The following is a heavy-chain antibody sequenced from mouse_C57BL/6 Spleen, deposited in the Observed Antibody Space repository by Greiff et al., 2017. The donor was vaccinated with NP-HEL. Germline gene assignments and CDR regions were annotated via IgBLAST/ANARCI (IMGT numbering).Heavy chain of an antibody. CDR2: INPSTGGT. D-gene: IGHD2-3*01. Sequence: EVQLQQSGPELVKPGASVKISCKASGYSFTGYYMNWVKQSPEKSLEWIGEINPSTGGTTYNQKFKAKATLTVDKSSSTAYMQLKSLTSEDSAVYYCARFYDGSNWYFDVWGTGTTVTVSS. CDR3: ARFYDGSNWYFDV. V-gene: IGHV1-42*01. J-gene: IGHJ1*03. CDR1: GYSFTGYY.